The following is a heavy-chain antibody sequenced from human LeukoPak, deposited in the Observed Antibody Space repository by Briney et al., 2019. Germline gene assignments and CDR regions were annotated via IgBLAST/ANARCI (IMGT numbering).Heavy chain of an antibody. Sequence: SETLSLTCAVYGGTFSGYYWSWIRQPPGKGLEWIGEINHSGSTNYNPSLKSRVTISVDTSKNQFSLKLGSVTAADTAVYYCARPVSGSSGSYYNYWGQGTLVTVSS. V-gene: IGHV4-34*01. CDR2: INHSGST. J-gene: IGHJ4*02. D-gene: IGHD6-19*01. CDR1: GGTFSGYY. CDR3: ARPVSGSSGSYYNY.